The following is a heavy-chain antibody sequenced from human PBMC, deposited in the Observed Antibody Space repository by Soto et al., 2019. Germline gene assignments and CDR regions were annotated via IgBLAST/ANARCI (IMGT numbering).Heavy chain of an antibody. CDR1: GFTFSSYG. CDR3: AKNIAVAGTTSALDY. CDR2: ISYDGSNK. V-gene: IGHV3-30*18. Sequence: QVQLVESGGGVVQPGRSLRLSCAASGFTFSSYGMHWVRQAPGKGLEWVAVISYDGSNKYYADSVKGRFTISRDNSKNTLYLQMNSLRAADTAVYYFAKNIAVAGTTSALDYWGQGTLVTVSS. D-gene: IGHD6-19*01. J-gene: IGHJ4*02.